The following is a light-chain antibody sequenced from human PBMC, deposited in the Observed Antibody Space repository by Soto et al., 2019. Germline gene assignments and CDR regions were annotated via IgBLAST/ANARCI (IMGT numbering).Light chain of an antibody. J-gene: IGKJ1*01. CDR1: QSLTNW. CDR2: KAY. Sequence: DIQMTQSPSTLSASVGDRVTIACRASQSLTNWLAWYQQKPGKAPKLLIYKAYSLESGVPSRFSGSGSGTEFTLTISSLQPDDFATYYSQQYNSYSWTFGQGTKVDIK. V-gene: IGKV1-5*03. CDR3: QQYNSYSWT.